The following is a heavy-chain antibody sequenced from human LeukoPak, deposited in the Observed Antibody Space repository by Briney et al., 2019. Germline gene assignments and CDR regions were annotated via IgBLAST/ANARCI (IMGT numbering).Heavy chain of an antibody. CDR2: INQDGTEK. CDR3: ARELVYSRYFDY. CDR1: GFPFTTYW. V-gene: IGHV3-7*01. D-gene: IGHD6-13*01. J-gene: IGHJ4*02. Sequence: GGSLRLSCAASGFPFTTYWMSWVRQAPGKGLEWVANINQDGTEKYYVDSVKGRFTISRDNAKNSLYLQMNSLRAEDTAVYYCARELVYSRYFDYWGQGTLVTVSS.